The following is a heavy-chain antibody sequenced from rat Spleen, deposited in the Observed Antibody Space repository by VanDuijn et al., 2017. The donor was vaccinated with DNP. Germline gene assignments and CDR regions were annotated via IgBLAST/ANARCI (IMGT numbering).Heavy chain of an antibody. CDR2: ISTGDGST. V-gene: IGHV5S23*01. CDR1: GFTFSDYA. D-gene: IGHD5-1*01. J-gene: IGHJ2*01. Sequence: EVQLVESGGGLVQPGRSLKLSCAASGFTFSDYAMAWVRQAPTKGLEWVAYISTGDGSTSYRDFVKGRFTISRDDAKNSLYLQMNSLRSEDTATYYCTRQLGLDYWGQGVMVTVSS. CDR3: TRQLGLDY.